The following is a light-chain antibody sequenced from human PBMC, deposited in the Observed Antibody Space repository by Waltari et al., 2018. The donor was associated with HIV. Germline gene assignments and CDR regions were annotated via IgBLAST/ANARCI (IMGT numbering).Light chain of an antibody. J-gene: IGLJ2*01. CDR2: DNN. V-gene: IGLV1-51*01. Sequence: QSVLTQPPSLSAAPGQKVTISCSGSNSNIGNNYVSWYQQLPGSAPKLLIYDNNTRPSGIPDRFSGSKSGTSATLGITGLQTGDEADYYCGTWDSSLSAGVFGGGTKVTVL. CDR1: NSNIGNNY. CDR3: GTWDSSLSAGV.